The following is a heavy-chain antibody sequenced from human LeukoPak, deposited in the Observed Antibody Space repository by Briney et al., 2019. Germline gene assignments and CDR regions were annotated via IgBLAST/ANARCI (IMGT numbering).Heavy chain of an antibody. CDR1: GFTFSSYW. D-gene: IGHD1-26*01. Sequence: PGGSLRLSCAASGFTFSSYWMSWVRKAPGKGLEWVANIKEDGSEKRYVDSVKGRFTISRDNAKNSLYLQMNSLRAEDTAVYYCARDKIVGATKLDYWGQGTLVTVSS. CDR2: IKEDGSEK. CDR3: ARDKIVGATKLDY. V-gene: IGHV3-7*01. J-gene: IGHJ4*02.